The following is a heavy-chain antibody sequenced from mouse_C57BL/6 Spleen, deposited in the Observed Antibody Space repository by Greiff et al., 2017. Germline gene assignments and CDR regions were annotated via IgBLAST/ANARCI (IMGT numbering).Heavy chain of an antibody. CDR2: INPSTGGT. Sequence: VQLQQSGPELVKPGASVKISCKASGYSFTGYYMNWVKQSPEKSLEWIGEINPSTGGTNYNQKFKAKATLTVDKSSSTAYLQLKSLTSEDSAVYYCARRSAQATYFDYWGQGTTLTVSS. V-gene: IGHV1-42*01. J-gene: IGHJ2*01. CDR1: GYSFTGYY. CDR3: ARRSAQATYFDY. D-gene: IGHD3-2*02.